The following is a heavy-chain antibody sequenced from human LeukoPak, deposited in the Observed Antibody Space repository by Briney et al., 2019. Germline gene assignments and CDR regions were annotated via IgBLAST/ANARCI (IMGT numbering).Heavy chain of an antibody. CDR2: IYPGDSDT. D-gene: IGHD2-15*01. CDR3: ARLFEDIVVVVAANNAFDI. J-gene: IGHJ3*02. Sequence: GESLKISCKGSGYSFTSYWIGWVRQMPRKSLEWIGIIYPGDSDTRYSPSFQGQVTISADKSISTAYLQWSSLKASDTAMYYCARLFEDIVVVVAANNAFDIWGQGTMVTVSS. CDR1: GYSFTSYW. V-gene: IGHV5-51*01.